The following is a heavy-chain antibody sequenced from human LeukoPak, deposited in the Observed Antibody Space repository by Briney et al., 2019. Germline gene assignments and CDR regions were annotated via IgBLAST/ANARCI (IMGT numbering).Heavy chain of an antibody. CDR3: ASIYCSSTSCYDY. V-gene: IGHV3-20*04. CDR1: GFTLDDYG. CDR2: INWNGGST. D-gene: IGHD2-2*01. Sequence: RPGGALRLSCAASGFTLDDYGMSWVRQAPGKGLEWVSGINWNGGSTGYADSVKGRFTISRDNAKNSLYLQMNSLRAEDTALYYCASIYCSSTSCYDYWGQGTLVTVSS. J-gene: IGHJ4*02.